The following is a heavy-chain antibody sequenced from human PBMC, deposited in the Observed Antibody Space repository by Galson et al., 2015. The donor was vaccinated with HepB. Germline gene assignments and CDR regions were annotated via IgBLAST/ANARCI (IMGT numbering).Heavy chain of an antibody. J-gene: IGHJ4*02. V-gene: IGHV1-58*02. CDR2: IVVGSGNT. Sequence: SVKVSCKASGFTFTSSAMQWVRQARGQRLEWIGWIVVGSGNTNYAQKFQERVTITRDMSTSTAYMEPSSLRSEDTAVYYCAADLKATGHDYFDYWGQGTLVTVSS. CDR1: GFTFTSSA. CDR3: AADLKATGHDYFDY. D-gene: IGHD1-1*01.